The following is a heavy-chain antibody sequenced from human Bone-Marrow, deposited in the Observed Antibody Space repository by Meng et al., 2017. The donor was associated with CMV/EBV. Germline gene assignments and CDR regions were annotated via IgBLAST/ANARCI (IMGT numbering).Heavy chain of an antibody. CDR2: IYTGGGT. CDR1: GFTFSSYD. V-gene: IGHV3-53*01. D-gene: IGHD2-15*01. CDR3: ARSTPDAFDI. Sequence: GESLKISCAACGFTFSSYDMHWVRQAPGKGLKWVSVIYTGGGTYYTDSVKGRFTISRDNSKDTLYLQMNSLRAEDTAVYYCARSTPDAFDIWGRGKMVPVSS. J-gene: IGHJ3*02.